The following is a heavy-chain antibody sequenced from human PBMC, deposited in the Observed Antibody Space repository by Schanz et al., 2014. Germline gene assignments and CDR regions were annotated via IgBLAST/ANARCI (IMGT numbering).Heavy chain of an antibody. Sequence: VQLVESGGGLVQPGRSLRLSCAASGFTVSSNHMSWVRQAPGKGLEWVSVIYSGIGAYYADSVKDRFTVSRDNSKNTVYLQMNSLRAEDTAVYYCARVQRCARRGWGYFVYWGRGVLVTVSS. D-gene: IGHD3-16*01. CDR2: IYSGIGA. V-gene: IGHV3-66*01. CDR3: ARVQRCARRGWGYFVY. J-gene: IGHJ4*02. CDR1: GFTVSSNH.